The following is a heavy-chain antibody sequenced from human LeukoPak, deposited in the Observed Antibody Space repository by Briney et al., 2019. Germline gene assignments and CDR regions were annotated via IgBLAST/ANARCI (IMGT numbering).Heavy chain of an antibody. CDR3: ARGKSEWLVIFYYMDV. V-gene: IGHV1-8*01. Sequence: ASVKVSCKASGYTFTSYDINWVRQATGQGLEWMGWMNPNSGNTGYAQKFQGRVTMTRNTSISTAYMELSSLRSEDTAVYYCARGKSEWLVIFYYMDVWGKGTTVTVSS. J-gene: IGHJ6*03. CDR1: GYTFTSYD. D-gene: IGHD6-19*01. CDR2: MNPNSGNT.